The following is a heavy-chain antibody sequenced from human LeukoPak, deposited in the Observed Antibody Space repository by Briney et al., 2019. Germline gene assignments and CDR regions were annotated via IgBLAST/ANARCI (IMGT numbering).Heavy chain of an antibody. V-gene: IGHV4-59*01. CDR3: ARDYAFDI. Sequence: SETLSLTCTVSGGSISSDFWSWIRQPPGKGLEWIAYVHYSDNANYNPSLKSRVTISLDTSKNQFSLKLSSVTAADTAVYYCARDYAFDIWGQGTMVTVSS. J-gene: IGHJ3*02. CDR1: GGSISSDF. CDR2: VHYSDNA.